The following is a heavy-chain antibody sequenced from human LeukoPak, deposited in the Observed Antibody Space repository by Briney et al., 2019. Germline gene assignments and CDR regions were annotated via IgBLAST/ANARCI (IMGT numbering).Heavy chain of an antibody. CDR3: ARPYSSGWYTD. V-gene: IGHV3-74*01. CDR2: INSDGTVA. CDR1: GFTFSTYW. Sequence: GGSLRLSCAASGFTFSTYWMHWVRQAPGKGLVWVSRINSDGTVANYADSVKGRFTISRDNAKNSLYLQMNSLRAEDTAVYYCARPYSSGWYTDWGRGTLVTVSS. D-gene: IGHD6-19*01. J-gene: IGHJ4*02.